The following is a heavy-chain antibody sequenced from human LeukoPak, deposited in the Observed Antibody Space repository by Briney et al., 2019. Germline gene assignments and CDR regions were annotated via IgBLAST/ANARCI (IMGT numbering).Heavy chain of an antibody. Sequence: GGSLRLSCAASAFTFSDYSMNWVRQAPGKGLEWVSSISSSSTYIYYADSVKGRFTISRDNAKNSLYLQMNSLRAEDTAVYYCARVRQRLVAYGMDVWGQGTTVTVSS. CDR3: ARVRQRLVAYGMDV. D-gene: IGHD6-13*01. J-gene: IGHJ6*02. CDR1: AFTFSDYS. V-gene: IGHV3-21*01. CDR2: ISSSSTYI.